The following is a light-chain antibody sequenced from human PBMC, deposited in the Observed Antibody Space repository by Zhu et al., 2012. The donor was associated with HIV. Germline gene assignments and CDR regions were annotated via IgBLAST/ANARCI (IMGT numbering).Light chain of an antibody. Sequence: DIQMTQSPSTLSASVGDRVTITCRASQSISSWLAWYHQKPGKAPKLLIYKASNLESGVPSRFSGTGSGAEFTLTITSLQPDDFGTYYCQQYHSYSRTFGQGTKVEIK. CDR3: QQYHSYSRT. CDR1: QSISSW. V-gene: IGKV1-5*03. J-gene: IGKJ1*01. CDR2: KAS.